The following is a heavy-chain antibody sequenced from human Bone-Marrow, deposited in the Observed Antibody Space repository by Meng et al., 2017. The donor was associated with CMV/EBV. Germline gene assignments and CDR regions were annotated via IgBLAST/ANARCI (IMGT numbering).Heavy chain of an antibody. CDR3: ARDSREAWKQLSGNWFDP. D-gene: IGHD5-18*01. CDR1: GFTFSSYE. CDR2: ITPFSDYI. Sequence: GGSLRLSCAASGFTFSSYEMNWVRQAPGKGLEWVASITPFSDYIYYGDSVKGRFTSSRDNGKNSLYLQMNSLRDEDTAVYYCARDSREAWKQLSGNWFDPWGQGTLVTVSS. V-gene: IGHV3-21*01. J-gene: IGHJ5*02.